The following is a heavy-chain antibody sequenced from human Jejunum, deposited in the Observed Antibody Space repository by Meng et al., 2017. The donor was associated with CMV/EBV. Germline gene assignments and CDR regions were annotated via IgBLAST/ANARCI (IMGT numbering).Heavy chain of an antibody. J-gene: IGHJ4*02. CDR1: GFSFNTNR. D-gene: IGHD1-26*01. V-gene: IGHV3-7*01. Sequence: SGFSFNTNRMNWVRQAPGKGLEWMANINADGSETYYVDSVRGRFTISRDNAKNSLYLQMNGLRVEDTAVYYCARAIVGATRYFDYWGQGTLVTVSS. CDR3: ARAIVGATRYFDY. CDR2: INADGSET.